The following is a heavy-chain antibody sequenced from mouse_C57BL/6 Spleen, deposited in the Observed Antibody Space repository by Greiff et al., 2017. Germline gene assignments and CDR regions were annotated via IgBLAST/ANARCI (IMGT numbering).Heavy chain of an antibody. CDR2: ISSGGSYT. CDR1: GFTFSSYG. D-gene: IGHD1-1*01. V-gene: IGHV5-6*01. Sequence: EVHLVESGGDLVKPGGYLKLSCAASGFTFSSYGMSWVRQTPDKRLGWVETISSGGSYTYYPDSVKGRFTISRDNAKDTLYLQMSSLKSEDTAMYYCARPITTVVDWFAYWGQGTLVTVSA. CDR3: ARPITTVVDWFAY. J-gene: IGHJ3*01.